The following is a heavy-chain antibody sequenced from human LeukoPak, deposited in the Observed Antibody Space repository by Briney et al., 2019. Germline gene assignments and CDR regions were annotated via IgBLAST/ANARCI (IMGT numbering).Heavy chain of an antibody. Sequence: ASVRVSCKASGYTFTGYYRRWVRQAPGQGLDWMGWIHPNSGGTNYAQKFQGRVTMTRDTSISTAYMELSRLRSDDTAVYYCARVASIYSNYDYYYYMDVWGKGTTVTVSS. D-gene: IGHD4-11*01. J-gene: IGHJ6*03. CDR3: ARVASIYSNYDYYYYMDV. CDR1: GYTFTGYY. V-gene: IGHV1-2*02. CDR2: IHPNSGGT.